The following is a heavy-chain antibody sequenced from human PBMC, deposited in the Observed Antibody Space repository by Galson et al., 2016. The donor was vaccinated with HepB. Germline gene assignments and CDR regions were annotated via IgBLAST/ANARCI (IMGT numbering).Heavy chain of an antibody. V-gene: IGHV4-4*02. CDR2: VYYSGDT. Sequence: SETLSLSCAVSGGSISNTHWWSWVRQPPGKGLEWIGEVYYSGDTNYNPSLKSRVTISKDESKNQFSLNMKSVTAADTAIYYCSTVTSVGGAVFDYWGQGTLFTVSS. CDR1: GGSISNTHW. D-gene: IGHD6-19*01. J-gene: IGHJ4*02. CDR3: STVTSVGGAVFDY.